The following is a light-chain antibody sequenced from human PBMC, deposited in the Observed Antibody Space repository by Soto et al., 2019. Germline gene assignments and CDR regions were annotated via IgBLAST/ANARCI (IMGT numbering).Light chain of an antibody. J-gene: IGLJ2*01. CDR3: CSYAGSSTVV. V-gene: IGLV2-23*01. CDR2: EGS. Sequence: QSVLTQPASVSGSPGQSITISCTGTSSDVGSYNLVSWYQQHPGKAPKLMIYEGSKRPSGVSNRFSGSKSGNTASLTISGLQAEDEADDYCCSYAGSSTVVFGGGNKLTVL. CDR1: SSDVGSYNL.